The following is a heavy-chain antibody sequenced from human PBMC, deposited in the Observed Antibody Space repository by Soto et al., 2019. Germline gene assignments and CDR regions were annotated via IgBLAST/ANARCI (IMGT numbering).Heavy chain of an antibody. Sequence: EVQLVESGGGLVQPGGSLRLSCAASGFTFSSYSMNWVRKAPGKGLEWVSYISSSSSTIYYADSVKGRFTISRDNAKNSLYLQMNSLRDEDTAVYYCARILNGYYGMDVWGQGTTVTVSS. V-gene: IGHV3-48*02. CDR2: ISSSSSTI. CDR3: ARILNGYYGMDV. CDR1: GFTFSSYS. D-gene: IGHD2-8*01. J-gene: IGHJ6*02.